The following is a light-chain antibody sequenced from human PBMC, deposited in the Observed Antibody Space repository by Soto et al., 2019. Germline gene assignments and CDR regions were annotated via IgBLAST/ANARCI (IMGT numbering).Light chain of an antibody. Sequence: EIVMTQSPGTLSWSPGERATLSCRASQSVSSSYLAWYQQKPGQAPRLLIYGASTRATGIPARFSGSGSGTEFTLTISSLQSEDFAVYYCQQYNNWPRKFGQGTKVDIK. V-gene: IGKV3-15*01. CDR3: QQYNNWPRK. CDR2: GAS. CDR1: QSVSSSY. J-gene: IGKJ1*01.